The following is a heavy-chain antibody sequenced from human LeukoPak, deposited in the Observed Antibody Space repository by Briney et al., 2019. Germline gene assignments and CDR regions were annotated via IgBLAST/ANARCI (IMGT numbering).Heavy chain of an antibody. CDR2: ISGSGGNT. V-gene: IGHV3-23*01. CDR3: AKDRPPRGSGAFDI. D-gene: IGHD1-26*01. J-gene: IGHJ3*02. Sequence: GGSLRLSCAASGFTFSSHWMQWVRQAPGKGLEWVSAISGSGGNTDYADSVKGRFTISRDNSKNTLYLQMNSLRAEDTAVYYCAKDRPPRGSGAFDIWGQGTMVTVSS. CDR1: GFTFSSHW.